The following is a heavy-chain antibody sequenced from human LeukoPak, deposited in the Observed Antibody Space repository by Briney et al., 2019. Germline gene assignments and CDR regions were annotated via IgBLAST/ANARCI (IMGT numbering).Heavy chain of an antibody. CDR3: ATITAGELLPNYGMDV. D-gene: IGHD1-26*01. J-gene: IGHJ6*02. CDR2: FDPEDGET. CDR1: GYTLTELS. Sequence: PGASVKVSCKVSGYTLTELSMHWVRQAPGKGLEWMGGFDPEDGETIYAQKFQGRVTMTEDTSTDTAYMELSSLRSEDTAVYYCATITAGELLPNYGMDVWGQGTTVTVSS. V-gene: IGHV1-24*01.